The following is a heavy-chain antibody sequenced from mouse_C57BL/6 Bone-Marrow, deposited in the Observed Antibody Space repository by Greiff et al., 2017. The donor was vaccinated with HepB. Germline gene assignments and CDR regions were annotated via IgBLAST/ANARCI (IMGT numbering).Heavy chain of an antibody. J-gene: IGHJ3*01. D-gene: IGHD2-5*01. Sequence: VQLQQSGAELVKPGASVKISCKASGYAFSSYWMNWVKQRPGKGLEWIGQIYPGDGDTNYNGKFKGKATLTADKSSSTAYMQLSSLTSEDSAVYFCARGGYSNYFAWFAYWGQGTLVTVSA. CDR3: ARGGYSNYFAWFAY. CDR2: IYPGDGDT. CDR1: GYAFSSYW. V-gene: IGHV1-80*01.